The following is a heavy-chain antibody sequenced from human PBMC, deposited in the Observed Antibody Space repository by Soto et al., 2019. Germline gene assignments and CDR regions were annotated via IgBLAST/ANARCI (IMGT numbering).Heavy chain of an antibody. D-gene: IGHD6-13*01. J-gene: IGHJ6*02. CDR3: ARRYSSSWYSYYYYGMHV. V-gene: IGHV5-51*01. Sequence: PGESLKISCKGSGYSFTSYWIGWVRQMPGKGLEWMGIIYPGDSDTRYSPSFQGQVTISADKSISTAYLQWSSLKASDTAMYYCARRYSSSWYSYYYYGMHVWGQGTTVTVSS. CDR2: IYPGDSDT. CDR1: GYSFTSYW.